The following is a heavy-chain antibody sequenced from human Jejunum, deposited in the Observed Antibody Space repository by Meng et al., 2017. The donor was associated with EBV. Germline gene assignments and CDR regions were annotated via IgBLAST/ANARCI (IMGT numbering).Heavy chain of an antibody. CDR2: ISNDGNNK. CDR1: GFTFSGHP. V-gene: IGHV3-30-3*01. D-gene: IGHD3-16*01. J-gene: IGHJ4*02. Sequence: QVQLVEPGGGVVQTVRSLRLSCAASGFTFSGHPMQWARQAPGKGLKWVALISNDGNNKYYADSVKGRFTISRDNSKNTLYLQMNSLRVDDTALYYCTREWGADYWGQGTLVTVSS. CDR3: TREWGADY.